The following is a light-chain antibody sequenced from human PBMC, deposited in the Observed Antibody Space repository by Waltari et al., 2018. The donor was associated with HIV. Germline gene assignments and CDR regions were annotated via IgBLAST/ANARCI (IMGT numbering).Light chain of an antibody. CDR3: QQYSNWPPGPLT. CDR2: GAS. Sequence: DIVLTQSPAPLSVSPGEGATLSCRASQSVGSNLAWYQQKPGQAPRLLIDGASTRATGTPARFSGSGSVTEFTLTISSLQSEDFAVYYCQQYSNWPPGPLTFGGGTKVEIK. V-gene: IGKV3-15*01. J-gene: IGKJ4*01. CDR1: QSVGSN.